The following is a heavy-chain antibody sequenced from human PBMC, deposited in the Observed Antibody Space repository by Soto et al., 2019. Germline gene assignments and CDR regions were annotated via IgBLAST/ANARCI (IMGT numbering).Heavy chain of an antibody. CDR1: GFTFSSYA. CDR2: ISYDGSNK. Sequence: GGSLRLSCAASGFTFSSYAMHWVRQAPGKGLEWVAVISYDGSNKYYADSVKGRFTISRDNSKNTLYLQMNSLRAEDTAVYYCARGAYYYGSGTDPIDYWGQGTLVTVSS. J-gene: IGHJ4*02. V-gene: IGHV3-30-3*01. CDR3: ARGAYYYGSGTDPIDY. D-gene: IGHD3-10*01.